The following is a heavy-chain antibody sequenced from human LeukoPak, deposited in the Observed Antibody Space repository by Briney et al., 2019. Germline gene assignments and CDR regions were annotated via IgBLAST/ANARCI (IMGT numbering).Heavy chain of an antibody. D-gene: IGHD3-22*01. CDR1: GFTLSDYY. CDR3: AKVVYDSSGYYFYY. V-gene: IGHV3-11*01. CDR2: ISSSGSTI. J-gene: IGHJ4*02. Sequence: NPGGSLRLSCAASGFTLSDYYMSWIRQAPGMGLEWVSYISSSGSTIHDADSAKGRFTISRDNAKNSLYLQMNSLRAEDTAVYYCAKVVYDSSGYYFYYWGQGTLVTVSS.